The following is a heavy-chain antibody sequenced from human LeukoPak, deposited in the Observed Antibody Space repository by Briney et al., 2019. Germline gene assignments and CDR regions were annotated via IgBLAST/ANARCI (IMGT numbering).Heavy chain of an antibody. Sequence: GGSLRLSCAASGFTFSSYAMSWVRQAPGKGLEWVSAISGSGGSTYYADSVKGRFTISRDNSKNTLYLQMNSLRAEDTALYYCAKALSSSSHYYYYYGMDVWGQGTTVTVSS. CDR1: GFTFSSYA. V-gene: IGHV3-23*01. CDR2: ISGSGGST. D-gene: IGHD2-2*01. CDR3: AKALSSSSHYYYYYGMDV. J-gene: IGHJ6*02.